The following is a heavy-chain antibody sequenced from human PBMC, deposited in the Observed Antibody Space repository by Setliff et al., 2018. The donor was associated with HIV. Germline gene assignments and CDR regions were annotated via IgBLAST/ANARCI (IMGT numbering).Heavy chain of an antibody. CDR2: IHPGDSET. Sequence: PGESLKISCKGSGYRFTSHWIAWVRQMPGKGLEWMGIIHPGDSETRYSPSFQGQVTFSADKTVSTAYLQWSSLKPSDTAMYYCARHGGYNPLDYWGQGTLVTVSS. D-gene: IGHD5-12*01. J-gene: IGHJ4*02. V-gene: IGHV5-51*01. CDR1: GYRFTSHW. CDR3: ARHGGYNPLDY.